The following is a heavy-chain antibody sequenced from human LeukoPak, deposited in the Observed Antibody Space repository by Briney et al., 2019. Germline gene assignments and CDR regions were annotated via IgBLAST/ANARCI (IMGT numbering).Heavy chain of an antibody. D-gene: IGHD5-24*01. J-gene: IGHJ4*02. CDR2: IKQDGSEK. Sequence: QSGGSLRLSCAASGFTFSSYSMHWARQAPGKGLEWVANIKQDGSEKYYVDSVKGRFTISRDNAKNSLYLQMNSLRAEDTAVYYCARGDLENWGQGTLVTVSS. CDR3: ARGDLEN. CDR1: GFTFSSYS. V-gene: IGHV3-7*01.